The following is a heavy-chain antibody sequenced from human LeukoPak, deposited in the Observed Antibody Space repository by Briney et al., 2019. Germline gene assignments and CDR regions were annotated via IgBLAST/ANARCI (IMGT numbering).Heavy chain of an antibody. D-gene: IGHD3-22*01. CDR3: ARVSYYYDSSAYVFDY. Sequence: SQTLSLTCAVSGGSISSGTYYWSWIRQPAGKGLEWIGRISTSGSTNYNPSLKSRVTISVDTSKNHFSLKLNSVTAADTAVYYCARVSYYYDSSAYVFDYWGQGTLVTVSS. J-gene: IGHJ4*02. CDR1: GGSISSGTYY. V-gene: IGHV4-61*02. CDR2: ISTSGST.